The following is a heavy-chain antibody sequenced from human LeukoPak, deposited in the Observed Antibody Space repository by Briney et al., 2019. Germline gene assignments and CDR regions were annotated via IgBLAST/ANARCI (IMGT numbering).Heavy chain of an antibody. CDR2: IRSDSFTT. V-gene: IGHV3-23*01. J-gene: IGHJ4*02. CDR1: GFTFSSYA. Sequence: GGSLRLSCAASGFTFSSYAMSWVRQTPGKGLEWVSDIRSDSFTTTYADSVKGRFTISRDNSKKTLYLQMNSLRVEDTAVYYCAGRPDTAVVPIFDYWGQGTLVTVSS. CDR3: AGRPDTAVVPIFDY. D-gene: IGHD5-18*01.